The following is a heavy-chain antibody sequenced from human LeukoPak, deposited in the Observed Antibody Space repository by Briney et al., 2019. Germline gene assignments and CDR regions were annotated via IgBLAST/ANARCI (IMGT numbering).Heavy chain of an antibody. D-gene: IGHD2-8*01. V-gene: IGHV3-74*01. CDR1: GSTFSSYW. J-gene: IGHJ4*02. CDR3: ARQKYQRGPDVSYFDY. CDR2: INSDGSST. Sequence: GGSLRLSCAASGSTFSSYWMHWVRQAPGKGLVWVSRINSDGSSTSYADSVKGRFTISRDNAKNSLYLQMNSLRAEDTAVYYCARQKYQRGPDVSYFDYWGQGTLVTVSS.